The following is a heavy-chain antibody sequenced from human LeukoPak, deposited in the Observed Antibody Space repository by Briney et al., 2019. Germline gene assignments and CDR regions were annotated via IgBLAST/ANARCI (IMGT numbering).Heavy chain of an antibody. V-gene: IGHV1-18*01. Sequence: PMASVKVSCKASGYTFTSYDINWVRQAPGQGLEWMGWISVYNVNTNYAQKLQGRVTMTTDTSTSTAYMELRSLRSDDTAVYYCARDRDGYDGGDYWGQGTLVTVSS. J-gene: IGHJ4*02. D-gene: IGHD5-24*01. CDR1: GYTFTSYD. CDR3: ARDRDGYDGGDY. CDR2: ISVYNVNT.